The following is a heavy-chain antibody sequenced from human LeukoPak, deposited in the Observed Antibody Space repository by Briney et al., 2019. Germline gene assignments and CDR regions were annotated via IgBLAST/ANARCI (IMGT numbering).Heavy chain of an antibody. V-gene: IGHV3-74*01. J-gene: IGHJ4*02. CDR2: INPDGSVT. CDR3: ARDFLLESTGDDFDF. CDR1: GFSFSDKW. D-gene: IGHD1-1*01. Sequence: PPGGSLRLSCAACGFSFSDKWMHWVRQVPGKGLMLVARINPDGSVTSCADSVKGRFTISRDNSKSSLYLEMNNLRVEDTALYSCARDFLLESTGDDFDFWGQGTLVTVSS.